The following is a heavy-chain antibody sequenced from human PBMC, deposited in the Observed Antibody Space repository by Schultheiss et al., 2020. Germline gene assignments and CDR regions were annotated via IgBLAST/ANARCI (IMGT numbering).Heavy chain of an antibody. CDR3: ARLHRLTIFGVVIRPVWSY. CDR1: GGSISSGSYY. D-gene: IGHD3-3*01. V-gene: IGHV4-39*01. Sequence: SETLSLTCTVSGGSISSGSYYWGWIRQPPGKGLEWIGSIYYSGSTYYNPSLKSRVTISVDTSKNQFSLKLSSVTAADTAVYYCARLHRLTIFGVVIRPVWSYWGQGTLGTVAS. J-gene: IGHJ4*02. CDR2: IYYSGST.